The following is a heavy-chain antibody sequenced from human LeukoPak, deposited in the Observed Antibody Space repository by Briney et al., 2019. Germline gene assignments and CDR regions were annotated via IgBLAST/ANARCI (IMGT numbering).Heavy chain of an antibody. CDR3: ARGPFYYGSGSYYPTAYYYYYMDV. J-gene: IGHJ6*03. CDR1: GYTFTGYY. D-gene: IGHD3-10*01. Sequence: SVKVSCKASGYTFTGYYIHWVRQAPGQGLEWMGWISAYNGNTNYAQKLQGRVTMTTDTSTSTAYMELRSLRSDDTAVYYCARGPFYYGSGSYYPTAYYYYYMDVWGKGTTVTISS. CDR2: ISAYNGNT. V-gene: IGHV1-18*04.